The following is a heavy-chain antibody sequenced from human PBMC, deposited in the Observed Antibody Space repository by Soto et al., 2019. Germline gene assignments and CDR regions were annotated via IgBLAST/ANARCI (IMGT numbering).Heavy chain of an antibody. V-gene: IGHV3-21*01. CDR3: VSPATHGRTYDFQW. CDR2: ISSSNAYI. CDR1: GLTFNLYN. D-gene: IGHD3-3*01. J-gene: IGHJ1*01. Sequence: PGGSMRLSCAASGLTFNLYNMNWVRQAPGKGLEWVSSISSSNAYIYYADSVRGRFTISRDNDKKSVELQMNSLRVEDTAVYYCVSPATHGRTYDFQWWGHGTLGTVSP.